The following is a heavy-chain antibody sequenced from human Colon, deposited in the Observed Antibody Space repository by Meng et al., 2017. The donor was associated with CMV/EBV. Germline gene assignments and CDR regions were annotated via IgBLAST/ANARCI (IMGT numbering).Heavy chain of an antibody. CDR1: GGSISSGENP. Sequence: SGGSISSGENPWTWIRQPPGKGLEWIGYIYYSGSSYYNPSLKSRVSISIDGSKNQFSLNLNSVTDADTAVYFCGRVAVAGTRTDVDYWGQGTLVTVSS. CDR2: IYYSGSS. CDR3: GRVAVAGTRTDVDY. V-gene: IGHV4-30-2*01. J-gene: IGHJ4*02. D-gene: IGHD6-19*01.